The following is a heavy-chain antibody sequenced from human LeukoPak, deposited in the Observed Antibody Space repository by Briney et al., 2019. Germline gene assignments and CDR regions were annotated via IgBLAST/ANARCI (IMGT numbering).Heavy chain of an antibody. V-gene: IGHV3-23*01. J-gene: IGHJ4*02. Sequence: GGSLRLSSAASGFNFANHAMSWVRQTAGKGLEGVSAISGGGDITYYADSVKGRFTISRDNSKDTLFLQMHSLRPGDTAVYYCVREDTPATANYWGQGTLVTISS. D-gene: IGHD2-21*02. CDR1: GFNFANHA. CDR3: VREDTPATANY. CDR2: ISGGGDIT.